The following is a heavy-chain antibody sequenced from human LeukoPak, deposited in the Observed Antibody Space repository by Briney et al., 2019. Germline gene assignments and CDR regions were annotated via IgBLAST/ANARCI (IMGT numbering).Heavy chain of an antibody. J-gene: IGHJ3*02. D-gene: IGHD3-10*01. CDR1: GFTFSSYG. Sequence: GRSLRLSCAASGFTFSSYGIHWVRQAPGKGLEWVGRVKSKADDGTTDYAAPVQGRFTISRDDSKNTLSLQMNSLKTEDTAVYYCATEGGSGSYYGDDAFDMWGQGTMVTVSS. CDR2: VKSKADDGTT. V-gene: IGHV3-15*01. CDR3: ATEGGSGSYYGDDAFDM.